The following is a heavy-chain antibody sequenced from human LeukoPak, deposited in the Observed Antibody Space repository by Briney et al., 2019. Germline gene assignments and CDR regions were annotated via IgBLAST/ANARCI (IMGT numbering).Heavy chain of an antibody. V-gene: IGHV3-74*01. CDR1: GFTFDDYG. CDR3: ARGLQWLEHTDAFDI. CDR2: INSDGSST. D-gene: IGHD6-19*01. Sequence: PGGSLRLSCAASGFTFDDYGMSWVRQAPGKGLVWVSRINSDGSSTSYADSVKGRFTISRDNAKNTLYLQMNSLRAEDTAVYYCARGLQWLEHTDAFDIWGQGTMVTVSS. J-gene: IGHJ3*02.